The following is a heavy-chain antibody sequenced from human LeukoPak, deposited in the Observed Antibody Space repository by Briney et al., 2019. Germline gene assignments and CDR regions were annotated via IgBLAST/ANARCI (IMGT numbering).Heavy chain of an antibody. Sequence: PSETLSLTCTVSGVSINSYYWSWIRQPPGKGLEWIGYISYSGSTNYNPSLKSRVTISLDTSKNQFFLKLSSVTAADTALYYCARGNANWGQGTLVTVSS. CDR3: ARGNAN. V-gene: IGHV4-59*01. J-gene: IGHJ4*02. CDR2: ISYSGST. CDR1: GVSINSYY.